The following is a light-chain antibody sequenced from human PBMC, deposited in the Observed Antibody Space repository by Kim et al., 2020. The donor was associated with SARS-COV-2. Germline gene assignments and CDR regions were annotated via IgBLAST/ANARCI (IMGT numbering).Light chain of an antibody. Sequence: EIEMTQSPATLSVSPGERATLSCRASQSVSSNLAWYQQKPGQAPRLLIYGASTRATGIPARFSGSGSGTEFALTISSLQSEDFAVYYCQQCNNWPLTFGGGTKVDIK. J-gene: IGKJ4*01. CDR2: GAS. V-gene: IGKV3-15*01. CDR1: QSVSSN. CDR3: QQCNNWPLT.